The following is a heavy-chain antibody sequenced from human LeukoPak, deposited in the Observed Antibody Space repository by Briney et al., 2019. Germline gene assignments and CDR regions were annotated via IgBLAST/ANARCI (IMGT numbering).Heavy chain of an antibody. V-gene: IGHV3-23*01. CDR3: AKQGGYSGYYFHY. Sequence: GGSLRLSCAVSGFTFSSYAMSWVRQAPGKGLEWVSTIIGSGDITYYADSVKGRFTISGDNSKNTLYLQMNSLRAEDTAVYYCAKQGGYSGYYFHYWGQGTLVTVSS. CDR2: IIGSGDIT. J-gene: IGHJ4*02. CDR1: GFTFSSYA. D-gene: IGHD5-12*01.